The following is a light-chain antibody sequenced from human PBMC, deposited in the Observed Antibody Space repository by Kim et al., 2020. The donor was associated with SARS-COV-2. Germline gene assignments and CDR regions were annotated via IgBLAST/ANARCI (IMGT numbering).Light chain of an antibody. Sequence: SPGERAALSCRASQSVSSSYLAWYQQKPGQAPRLLIYGASSRATGIPDRFSGSGSGTDFTLTISRLEPEDFAVYYCQQYGSSPFFFGGGTKVDIK. J-gene: IGKJ4*01. V-gene: IGKV3-20*01. CDR1: QSVSSSY. CDR3: QQYGSSPFF. CDR2: GAS.